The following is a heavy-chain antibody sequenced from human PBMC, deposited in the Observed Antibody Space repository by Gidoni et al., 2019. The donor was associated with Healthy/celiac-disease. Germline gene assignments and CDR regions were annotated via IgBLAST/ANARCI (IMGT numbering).Heavy chain of an antibody. CDR2: FDPEDGET. D-gene: IGHD2-15*01. V-gene: IGHV1-24*01. J-gene: IGHJ3*02. CDR3: ATSPVVVAPYDAFDI. Sequence: QVQLVQSGAEVKKPGASVKVSCKVSGYTLTALSMHWVRQDPGQGLEWMGGFDPEDGETIYAQKFQGRVTMTEDKYTDTAYMELSSLRSEDAAVYYCATSPVVVAPYDAFDIWGQGTMVTVSS. CDR1: GYTLTALS.